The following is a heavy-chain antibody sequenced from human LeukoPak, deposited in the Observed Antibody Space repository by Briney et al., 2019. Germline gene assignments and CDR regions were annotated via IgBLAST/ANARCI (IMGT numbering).Heavy chain of an antibody. Sequence: PGGSLRLSCAASGFTFSSYDMHWVRHATGKGLEWVSAIGTAGDTYYPGSVKGRFTISRENAKNSLYLQMNSLRAGDTAVYYCARAAAGSGVDYWGQGTLVTVSS. CDR3: ARAAAGSGVDY. CDR2: IGTAGDT. CDR1: GFTFSSYD. J-gene: IGHJ4*02. D-gene: IGHD6-19*01. V-gene: IGHV3-13*01.